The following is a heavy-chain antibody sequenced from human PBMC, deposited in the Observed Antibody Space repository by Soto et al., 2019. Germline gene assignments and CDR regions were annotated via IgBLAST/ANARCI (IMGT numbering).Heavy chain of an antibody. Sequence: PGGSLRLSCAASGFTFSDYYMSWIRQAPGKGLEWVSYISSSGSTIYYADSVKGRFTISRDNAKNSLYPQMNSLRVEDTAVYYCARPYSSGWYGDLDYWGQGTLVTVSS. J-gene: IGHJ4*02. D-gene: IGHD6-19*01. CDR3: ARPYSSGWYGDLDY. CDR2: ISSSGSTI. CDR1: GFTFSDYY. V-gene: IGHV3-11*04.